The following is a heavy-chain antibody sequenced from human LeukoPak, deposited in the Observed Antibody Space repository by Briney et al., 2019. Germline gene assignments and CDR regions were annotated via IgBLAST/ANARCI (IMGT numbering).Heavy chain of an antibody. CDR3: ARCKRAFGVVECIVATGYYYYGMDV. D-gene: IGHD1-26*01. Sequence: ASVKVSCKASGYTFTSYAMHWVRQAPGQRLEWMGWINAGNGNTKYSQKFQGRVTITRDTSASTAYMELSSLRSEDTAVYYCARCKRAFGVVECIVATGYYYYGMDVGGQGTTVTVSS. J-gene: IGHJ6*02. CDR1: GYTFTSYA. CDR2: INAGNGNT. V-gene: IGHV1-3*01.